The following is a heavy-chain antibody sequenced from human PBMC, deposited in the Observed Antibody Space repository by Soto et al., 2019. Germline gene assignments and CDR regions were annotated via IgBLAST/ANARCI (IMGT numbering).Heavy chain of an antibody. D-gene: IGHD3-3*01. CDR2: IYSSGST. J-gene: IGHJ4*02. CDR1: GGSVSSGSYY. Sequence: QVQLQESGPGLVKPSETLSLTCTVSGGSVSSGSYYWSWIRQPPGKGLEWIGYIYSSGSTNYNPSLKSRVTISVDTSKNQFSLKLSSVTAADTAVYYCARGLRFLEWLLFEGYYFDYWGQGTLVTVSS. V-gene: IGHV4-61*01. CDR3: ARGLRFLEWLLFEGYYFDY.